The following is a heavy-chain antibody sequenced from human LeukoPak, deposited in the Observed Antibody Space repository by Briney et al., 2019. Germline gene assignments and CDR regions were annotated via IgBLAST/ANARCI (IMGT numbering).Heavy chain of an antibody. V-gene: IGHV3-15*01. CDR1: GFTFSNAW. J-gene: IGHJ6*03. CDR3: TTAGYDFWSGYYYYYYMDV. Sequence: GGSLRLFCAASGFTFSNAWMSWVRQAPGKGLEWVGRIKSKTDGGTTDYAAPVKGRFTISRDDSKNTLYLQMNSLKTEDTAVYYCTTAGYDFWSGYYYYYYMDVWGKGTTVTVSS. D-gene: IGHD3-3*01. CDR2: IKSKTDGGTT.